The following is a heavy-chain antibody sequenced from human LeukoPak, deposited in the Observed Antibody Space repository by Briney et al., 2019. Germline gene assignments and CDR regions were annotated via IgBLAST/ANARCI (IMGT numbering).Heavy chain of an antibody. Sequence: GASVKVSCKASGYTFTGYYMHWVRQAPGQGLEWMGWINPNSGGTNFAQKFQGWVTMTRDTSISTAYMELSRLRSDDTAVYYCARDYYDSSGGYYGMDVWGQGTTVTVSS. J-gene: IGHJ6*02. CDR1: GYTFTGYY. CDR3: ARDYYDSSGGYYGMDV. V-gene: IGHV1-2*04. D-gene: IGHD3-22*01. CDR2: INPNSGGT.